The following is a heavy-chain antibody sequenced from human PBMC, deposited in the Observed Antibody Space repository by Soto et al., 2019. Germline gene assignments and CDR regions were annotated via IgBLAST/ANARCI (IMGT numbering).Heavy chain of an antibody. CDR1: GFTVSSYW. CDR3: ARYGSFGMDV. V-gene: IGHV3-7*01. J-gene: IGHJ6*02. CDR2: IKQDGSEK. Sequence: PGGSLRLSCAASGFTVSSYWMSWVRQAPGKGLEWVANIKQDGSEKYYEDSVKGRFTISRANAKNSLYLQMNSLRAEDTAVYYCARYGSFGMDVWGQGTTVTVSS. D-gene: IGHD3-10*01.